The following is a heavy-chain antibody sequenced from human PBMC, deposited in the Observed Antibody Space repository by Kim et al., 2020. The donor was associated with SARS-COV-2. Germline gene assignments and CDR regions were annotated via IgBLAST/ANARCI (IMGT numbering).Heavy chain of an antibody. CDR2: IIPIFGTA. CDR1: GGTFSSYA. V-gene: IGHV1-69*13. CDR3: AREDGGTVSSSSVDHYYYGMDV. D-gene: IGHD6-6*01. J-gene: IGHJ6*02. Sequence: SVKVSCKASGGTFSSYAISWVRQAPGQGLEWMGGIIPIFGTANYAQKFQGRVTFTADESTSTAYMELSSLRSEDTAVYYCAREDGGTVSSSSVDHYYYGMDVWGQGTTVTVSS.